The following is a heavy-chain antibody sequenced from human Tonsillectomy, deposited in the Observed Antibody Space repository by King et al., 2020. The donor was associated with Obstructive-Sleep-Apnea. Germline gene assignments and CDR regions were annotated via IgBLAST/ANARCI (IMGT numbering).Heavy chain of an antibody. D-gene: IGHD3-10*01. V-gene: IGHV3-30*18. CDR2: ISYDGSNK. CDR3: ANVRITMVRGVTYGMDV. Sequence: VQLVESGGGVVHPGRSLRLSCAASGFTFSSYGMHWVRQAPGKGLEWVAVISYDGSNKYYADSVKGRFTISRDNSKNTLYLQMNSLRAEDTAVYYCANVRITMVRGVTYGMDVWGQGTTVTVSS. J-gene: IGHJ6*02. CDR1: GFTFSSYG.